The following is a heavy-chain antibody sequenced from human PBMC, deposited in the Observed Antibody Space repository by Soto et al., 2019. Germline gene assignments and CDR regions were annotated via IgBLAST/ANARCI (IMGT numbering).Heavy chain of an antibody. D-gene: IGHD6-19*01. CDR1: GFTVSSNY. J-gene: IGHJ1*01. CDR3: ARDRIAVAGNPQYFQH. CDR2: IYSGGST. V-gene: IGHV3-66*01. Sequence: EVQLVESGGCLVQPGGSLRLSCAASGFTVSSNYMSWVRQAPGKGLEWVSVIYSGGSTYYADSVKGRFTISRDNSKNTLYLQINSLRAEDTAVYYCARDRIAVAGNPQYFQHWGQGTLVTVSS.